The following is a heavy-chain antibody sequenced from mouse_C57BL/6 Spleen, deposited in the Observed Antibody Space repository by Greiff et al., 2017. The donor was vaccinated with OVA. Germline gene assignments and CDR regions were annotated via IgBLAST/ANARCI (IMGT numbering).Heavy chain of an antibody. Sequence: DVMLVESGGDLVKPGGSLKLSCAASGFTFSSYGMSWVRQTPDKRLEWVATISSGGSYTYYPDSVKGRFTISRDNAKNTLYLQMSSLKSEDTAMYYCARRGYYGNSYAMDYWGQGTSVTVSS. J-gene: IGHJ4*01. CDR1: GFTFSSYG. CDR2: ISSGGSYT. CDR3: ARRGYYGNSYAMDY. D-gene: IGHD2-1*01. V-gene: IGHV5-6*02.